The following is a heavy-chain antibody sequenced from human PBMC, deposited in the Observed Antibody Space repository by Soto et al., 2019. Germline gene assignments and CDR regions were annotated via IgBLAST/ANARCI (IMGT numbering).Heavy chain of an antibody. V-gene: IGHV3-30-3*01. Sequence: QVQLVESGGGVVQPGRSLRLSCAASGFTFSSYAMHWVRQAPGKGLEWVAVISYDGSNKYYADSVKGRFTISRDNSKNTLYLQMNSLRAEDTAVYYCARGPLEQGLVLRPGVDYWGQGTLVTVSS. D-gene: IGHD6-19*01. J-gene: IGHJ4*02. CDR3: ARGPLEQGLVLRPGVDY. CDR2: ISYDGSNK. CDR1: GFTFSSYA.